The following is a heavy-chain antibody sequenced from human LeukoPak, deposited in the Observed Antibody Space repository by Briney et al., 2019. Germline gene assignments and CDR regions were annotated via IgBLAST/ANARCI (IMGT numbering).Heavy chain of an antibody. CDR1: GGSISSYY. Sequence: PSETLSLTCTVSGGSISSYYWRWIRQPPGRGVEWIGYIYYSGRTIYNPSPKSGVTISVDTSKNQFSLKLSSVTAADTAVYYCARYGDYVFDLWGQGTLVTVSS. J-gene: IGHJ4*02. CDR3: ARYGDYVFDL. D-gene: IGHD4-17*01. CDR2: IYYSGRT. V-gene: IGHV4-59*01.